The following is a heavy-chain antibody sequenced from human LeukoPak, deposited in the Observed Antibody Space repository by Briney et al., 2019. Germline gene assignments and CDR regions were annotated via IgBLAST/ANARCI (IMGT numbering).Heavy chain of an antibody. J-gene: IGHJ3*02. V-gene: IGHV1-18*01. CDR3: ARQITMIVVVINDPFDI. CDR2: INSYNGNT. D-gene: IGHD3-22*01. CDR1: GYTFTSYG. Sequence: ASVKVSCTASGYTFTSYGISWVRQAPGQGLEWVGWINSYNGNTNYAQKLQGRVTLTTDTSTSTAYMELRSLRSDDTAVYYCARQITMIVVVINDPFDIWGQGTMVTVSS.